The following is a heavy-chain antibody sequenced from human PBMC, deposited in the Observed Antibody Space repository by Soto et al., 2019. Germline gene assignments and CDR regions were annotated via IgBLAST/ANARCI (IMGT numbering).Heavy chain of an antibody. CDR1: GGTFSSYA. Sequence: QVQPVQSGAEVKKPGSSVKVSCKASGGTFSSYAISWVRQAPGQGLEWMGGIIPIFGTANYAQKFQGRVTITADESTSTAYMELSSLRSEDTAVYYCARDDYCNLHPTYYVMDVWGQGTTVTVSS. CDR2: IIPIFGTA. J-gene: IGHJ6*02. D-gene: IGHD4-4*01. CDR3: ARDDYCNLHPTYYVMDV. V-gene: IGHV1-69*01.